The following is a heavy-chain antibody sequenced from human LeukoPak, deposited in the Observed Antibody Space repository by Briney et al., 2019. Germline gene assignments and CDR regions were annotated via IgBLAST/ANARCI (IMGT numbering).Heavy chain of an antibody. J-gene: IGHJ4*02. CDR1: GGSISSGGYY. V-gene: IGHV4-31*03. CDR3: ARGQDRSGSFDY. D-gene: IGHD3-10*01. CDR2: IYYSGST. Sequence: SQTLSLTCTVSGGSISSGGYYWSWIRQHPGKGLEWIGYIYYSGSTYYNPSLKSRVTISVDTSKNQFSLKLSSMTAADTAMYYCARGQDRSGSFDYWGQGTLVTVSS.